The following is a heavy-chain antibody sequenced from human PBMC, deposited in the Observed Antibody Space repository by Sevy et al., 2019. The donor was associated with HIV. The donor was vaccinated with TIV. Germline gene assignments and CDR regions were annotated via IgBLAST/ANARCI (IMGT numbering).Heavy chain of an antibody. CDR2: ISGSGGST. J-gene: IGHJ1*01. V-gene: IGHV3-23*01. CDR1: GFTFSSYA. Sequence: GGSLRLSCAASGFTFSSYAMSWVRQAPGKGLEWVSAISGSGGSTYYADSVKGRFTISRDNSKNTLYLQMNSRRAEDTAVYYCAKGRYSNFFYFQHWGQGTLVTVSS. CDR3: AKGRYSNFFYFQH. D-gene: IGHD4-4*01.